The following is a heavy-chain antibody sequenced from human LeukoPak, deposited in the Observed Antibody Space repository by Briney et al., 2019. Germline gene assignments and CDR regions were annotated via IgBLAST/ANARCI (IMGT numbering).Heavy chain of an antibody. CDR1: GFTFSSYA. CDR3: ARGHSCGWYRGAYYFDY. CDR2: ISSNGGST. V-gene: IGHV3-64*01. Sequence: GGSLRLSCAASGFTFSSYAMHWVRQAPGKGLEYVSAISSNGGSTYYANSVKGRFTISRDNSKNTLYLQMGSLRAEDMAVYYCARGHSCGWYRGAYYFDYWGQGTLVTVSS. D-gene: IGHD6-19*01. J-gene: IGHJ4*02.